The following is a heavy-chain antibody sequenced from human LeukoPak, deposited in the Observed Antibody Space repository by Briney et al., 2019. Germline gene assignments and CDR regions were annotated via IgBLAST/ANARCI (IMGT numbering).Heavy chain of an antibody. D-gene: IGHD2-15*01. J-gene: IGHJ4*02. CDR1: GYTFTSYG. CDR3: ARVAGVVVVAWVDY. Sequence: GASVKVSCKASGYTFTSYGISWVRQAPGQGLEWMGWISAYNGNTDYAQKLQGRVTMTTDTSTSTAYMELRSLRSDDTAVYYCARVAGVVVVAWVDYWGQGTLVTVSS. V-gene: IGHV1-18*01. CDR2: ISAYNGNT.